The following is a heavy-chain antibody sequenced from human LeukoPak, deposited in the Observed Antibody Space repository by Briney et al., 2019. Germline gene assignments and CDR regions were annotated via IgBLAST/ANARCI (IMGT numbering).Heavy chain of an antibody. Sequence: GGSLRLSCEASGFTLTNYWMHWVRQAPGKELVWVSRIVGDGSATTYADSVKGRFTISRDNAKNTLYLQMSNLRAEDTAVYYCARGGPITVSVVKGFDVWGKGTTVTVSS. V-gene: IGHV3-74*01. CDR3: ARGGPITVSVVKGFDV. CDR2: IVGDGSAT. CDR1: GFTLTNYW. J-gene: IGHJ6*04. D-gene: IGHD3-22*01.